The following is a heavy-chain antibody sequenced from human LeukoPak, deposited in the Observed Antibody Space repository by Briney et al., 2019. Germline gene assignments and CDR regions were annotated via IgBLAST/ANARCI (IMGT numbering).Heavy chain of an antibody. CDR3: ASGSSGGLDY. J-gene: IGHJ4*02. D-gene: IGHD2-15*01. CDR1: GGTFSSYA. CDR2: IIPIFGTA. Sequence: SVKVSCKASGGTFSSYAISWVRQAPGQGLEWMGRIIPIFGTANYAQRFQGRVTITTDESTSTAYMELSSLRSEDTAVYYCASGSSGGLDYWGQGTLVTVSS. V-gene: IGHV1-69*05.